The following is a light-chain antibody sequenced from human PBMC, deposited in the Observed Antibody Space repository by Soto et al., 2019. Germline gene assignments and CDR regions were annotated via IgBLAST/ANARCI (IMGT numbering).Light chain of an antibody. CDR3: QQSYSTPLYT. V-gene: IGKV1-39*01. CDR2: AAS. Sequence: DIQMTQSPSSLSASVGDRVTITCRASQSISRYLNWYQQKPGKAPKLLIYAASSLQSGVPSRFSGSGSGPDFTLTISSLQPEDFATYYCQQSYSTPLYTFGQGTNLEIK. CDR1: QSISRY. J-gene: IGKJ2*01.